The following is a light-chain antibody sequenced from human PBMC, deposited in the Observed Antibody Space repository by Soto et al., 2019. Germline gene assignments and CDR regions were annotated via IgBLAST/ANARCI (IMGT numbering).Light chain of an antibody. V-gene: IGKV3-20*01. CDR3: QQYNTWPLT. J-gene: IGKJ4*01. CDR1: QSVSDNQ. Sequence: IVLTQSPGTLSLSPGGRASLSCRASQSVSDNQLAWYQQKTGQAPRLLIHGASSRAAGIPDRFSGSGSGTDFTLTISRLEPEDFAVYYCQQYNTWPLTFGGGTKVEIK. CDR2: GAS.